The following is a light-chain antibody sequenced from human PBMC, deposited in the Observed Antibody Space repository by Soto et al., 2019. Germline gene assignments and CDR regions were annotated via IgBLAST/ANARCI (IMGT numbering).Light chain of an antibody. Sequence: DVQMTLSASSVSAXVGDXTTIXXRASQDIGGRLAWCQQKPGKAPQYLIQAASILQSGVPSRFSDRGSGTEFILTISTLQPEDFASYFCLQVYCLPRTFGLGTKVDIK. CDR3: LQVYCLPRT. J-gene: IGKJ1*01. CDR1: QDIGGR. V-gene: IGKV1-12*01. CDR2: AAS.